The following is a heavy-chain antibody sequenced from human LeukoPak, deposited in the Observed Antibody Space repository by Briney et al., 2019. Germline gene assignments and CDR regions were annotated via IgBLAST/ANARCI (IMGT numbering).Heavy chain of an antibody. Sequence: GGSLRLSCAASGFTFSNAWMSWVRKAPGQGPGWVGRIKSKTDGGTTDYAAPVKGRFTISRDDSKNTLYLQMNSLKTEDTAVYYCTTDRDRFGEVPWFDPWGEGTLVTVSS. CDR2: IKSKTDGGTT. J-gene: IGHJ5*02. CDR3: TTDRDRFGEVPWFDP. CDR1: GFTFSNAW. D-gene: IGHD3-10*01. V-gene: IGHV3-15*01.